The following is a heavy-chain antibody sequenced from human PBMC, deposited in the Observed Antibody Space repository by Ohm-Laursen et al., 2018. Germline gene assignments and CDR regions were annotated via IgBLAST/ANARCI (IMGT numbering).Heavy chain of an antibody. J-gene: IGHJ1*01. V-gene: IGHV3-74*01. Sequence: SLRLSCAASGFTFSSYWMHWVRQAPGKGLVWVSRINSDGSSTSYADSVKGRFTISRDNSKNTLYLQMNSLRAEDTAVYYCAKGAGRAAETRYFQHWGQGTLVTVSS. CDR1: GFTFSSYW. CDR3: AKGAGRAAETRYFQH. CDR2: INSDGSST. D-gene: IGHD2-15*01.